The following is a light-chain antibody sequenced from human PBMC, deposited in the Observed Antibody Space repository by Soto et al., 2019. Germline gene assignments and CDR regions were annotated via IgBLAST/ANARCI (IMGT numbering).Light chain of an antibody. Sequence: QSALTQPASVSGSPGQSITISCTGTSSDVGGYNYVSWYQQHPGKAPKLMIYDVSNRPSGVSNRFSGSKSGNTASLTISGLQAEDESDYYCTSYASCNTLVVFGGGTQLTVL. CDR1: SSDVGGYNY. CDR3: TSYASCNTLVV. V-gene: IGLV2-14*03. J-gene: IGLJ2*01. CDR2: DVS.